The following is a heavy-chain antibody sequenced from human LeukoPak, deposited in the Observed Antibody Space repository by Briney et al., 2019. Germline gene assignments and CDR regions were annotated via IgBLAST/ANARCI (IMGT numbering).Heavy chain of an antibody. V-gene: IGHV4-31*11. J-gene: IGHJ3*01. Sequence: PSETLSLTCAVSNGSISRGAHYWTWVRQHPGKGLEWIGHIYFTGTTYYNPALKGRVTISIDTSKDHFSLSLTSVTAADTAVYYCARDYSDDSSGYYPWGQGTMVTVSP. CDR1: NGSISRGAHY. D-gene: IGHD6-25*01. CDR2: IYFTGTT. CDR3: ARDYSDDSSGYYP.